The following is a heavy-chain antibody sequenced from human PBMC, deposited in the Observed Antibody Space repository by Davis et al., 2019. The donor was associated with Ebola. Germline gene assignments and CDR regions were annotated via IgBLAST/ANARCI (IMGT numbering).Heavy chain of an antibody. CDR2: IKQDGGEK. V-gene: IGHV3-7*03. J-gene: IGHJ6*02. D-gene: IGHD4-23*01. Sequence: GESLKISCAASGFIFSHYWMSWVRQAPGKGLEWVAIIKQDGGEKYYVDSVKGRFTISRDNAKNSLFLQMNSLRAEDTALYYCASGDGRGNSYDMDVWGQGTTVTVSS. CDR3: ASGDGRGNSYDMDV. CDR1: GFIFSHYW.